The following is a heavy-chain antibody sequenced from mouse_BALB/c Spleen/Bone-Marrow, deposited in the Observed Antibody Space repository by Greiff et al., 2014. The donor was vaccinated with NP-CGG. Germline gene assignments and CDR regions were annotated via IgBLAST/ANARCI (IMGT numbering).Heavy chain of an antibody. CDR1: GYTFTSYW. D-gene: IGHD2-14*01. CDR3: ARAEDYRSPFAY. CDR2: INPSTGYT. V-gene: IGHV1-7*01. Sequence: QVHVKQSGAELAKPGASVKMSCKASGYTFTSYWMHWVKQRPGQGLEWIGYINPSTGYTEYNQKFKDKATLTADKSSSTAYMQLSSLTSEDSAVYYCARAEDYRSPFAYWGQGTLVTVSA. J-gene: IGHJ3*01.